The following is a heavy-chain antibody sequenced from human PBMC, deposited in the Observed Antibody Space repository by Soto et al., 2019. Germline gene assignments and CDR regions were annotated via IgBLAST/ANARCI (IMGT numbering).Heavy chain of an antibody. CDR3: AREIKKKNWLET. CDR2: IIPIFGTA. V-gene: IGHV1-69*01. Sequence: CVXVSFPPSRGTLRSYAIIFFRQAPGQGLEWMRWIIPIFGTANYAQKFQGRVTITADEYTSTAYMELRRLRSEDTDVYYCAREIKKKNWLETWGQGTLVKVYS. J-gene: IGHJ5*02. CDR1: RGTLRSYA.